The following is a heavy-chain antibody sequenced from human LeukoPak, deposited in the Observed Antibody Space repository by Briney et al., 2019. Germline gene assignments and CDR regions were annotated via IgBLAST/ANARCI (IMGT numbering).Heavy chain of an antibody. D-gene: IGHD6-13*01. J-gene: IGHJ4*02. CDR2: INPNSGGT. CDR1: GYTFTVYY. Sequence: VASVKVSCKASGYTFTVYYMHWVRQAPGQGLEWMGWINPNSGGTNYAQKFQGWVTMTRDTSISTAYMELSRLRSDDTAVYYCARGIGSWYPHFDYWGQGTLVTVSS. V-gene: IGHV1-2*04. CDR3: ARGIGSWYPHFDY.